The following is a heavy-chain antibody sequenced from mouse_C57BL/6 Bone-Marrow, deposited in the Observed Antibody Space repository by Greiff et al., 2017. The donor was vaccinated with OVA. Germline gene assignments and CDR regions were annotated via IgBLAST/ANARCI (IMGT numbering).Heavy chain of an antibody. V-gene: IGHV1-39*01. J-gene: IGHJ1*03. CDR3: AFYYGSSYKYFDV. CDR1: GYSFTDYN. D-gene: IGHD1-1*01. Sequence: VQLQQSGPELVKPGASVKISCKASGYSFTDYNMNWVKQSNGKSLEWIGVINPNYGTTSYNQKFKGKATLTVDQSSSTAYMQPNSLTSEDSAVYYYAFYYGSSYKYFDVWGTGTTVTVSS. CDR2: INPNYGTT.